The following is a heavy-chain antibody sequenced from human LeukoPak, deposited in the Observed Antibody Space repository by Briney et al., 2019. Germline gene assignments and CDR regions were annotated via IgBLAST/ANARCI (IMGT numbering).Heavy chain of an antibody. CDR2: INPNSGGT. V-gene: IGHV1-2*04. Sequence: ASVKVSCKASGYTFTGYYMHWVRQAPGQGLEWMGWINPNSGGTNYAQKFQGWVTITRDTSASTAYMELSSLRSEDTAVYYCARGAPIRVAVAATFDPWGQGTLVTVPS. CDR3: ARGAPIRVAVAATFDP. CDR1: GYTFTGYY. D-gene: IGHD6-19*01. J-gene: IGHJ5*02.